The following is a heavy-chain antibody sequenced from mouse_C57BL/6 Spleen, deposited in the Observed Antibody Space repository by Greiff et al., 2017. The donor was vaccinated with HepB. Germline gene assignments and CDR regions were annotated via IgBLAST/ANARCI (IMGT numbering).Heavy chain of an antibody. Sequence: QVQLQQSGAELVKPGASVKISCKASGYAFSSYWMNWVKQRPGKGLEWIGQIYPGDGDTNYNGKFKGKATLTADNSSSTAYMQLSSLTSEDSAVYFCARSNYGNSFDYWGQGTTLTVSS. D-gene: IGHD1-1*01. V-gene: IGHV1-80*01. CDR1: GYAFSSYW. J-gene: IGHJ2*01. CDR3: ARSNYGNSFDY. CDR2: IYPGDGDT.